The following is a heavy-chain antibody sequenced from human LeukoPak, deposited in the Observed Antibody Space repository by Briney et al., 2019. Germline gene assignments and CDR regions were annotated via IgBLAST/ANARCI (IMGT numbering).Heavy chain of an antibody. CDR2: IYYSGST. Sequence: PSETLSLTCTVSGGSISSYYCSWIRQPPGKGLEWIGYIYYSGSTNYNPSLKSRVTISVDTSKNQFSLKLSSVTAADTAVYYCARHESAYYDSSGYNFGYFDYWGQGTLVTVSS. J-gene: IGHJ4*02. D-gene: IGHD3-22*01. CDR3: ARHESAYYDSSGYNFGYFDY. V-gene: IGHV4-59*08. CDR1: GGSISSYY.